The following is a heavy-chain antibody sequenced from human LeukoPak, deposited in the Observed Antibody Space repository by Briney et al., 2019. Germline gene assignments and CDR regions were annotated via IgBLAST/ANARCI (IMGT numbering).Heavy chain of an antibody. CDR1: GYTFTNYG. CDR2: ISAYNGNT. V-gene: IGHV1-18*01. D-gene: IGHD6-19*01. CDR3: ASLGGEVADTFDY. J-gene: IGHJ4*02. Sequence: ASVKVSCKASGYTFTNYGINWVRQAPGQGLEWMGWISAYNGNTNYAQKLQGRVTMTRDTSTSTVYMELSSLRSEDTAVYYCASLGGEVADTFDYWGQGTLVTVSS.